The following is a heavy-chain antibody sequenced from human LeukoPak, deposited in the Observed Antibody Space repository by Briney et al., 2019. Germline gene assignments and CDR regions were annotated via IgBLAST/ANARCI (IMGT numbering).Heavy chain of an antibody. CDR2: IYYSGST. V-gene: IGHV4-59*12. CDR3: ARDSAYYYDSSGYTWSFDY. D-gene: IGHD3-22*01. CDR1: GGSISSYY. Sequence: SETLSLTCTVSGGSISSYYWSWIRQPPGKGLEWIGYIYYSGSTYYNPSLKSRVTISVDTSKNQFSLKLSSVTAADTAVYYCARDSAYYYDSSGYTWSFDYWGQGTLVTVSS. J-gene: IGHJ4*02.